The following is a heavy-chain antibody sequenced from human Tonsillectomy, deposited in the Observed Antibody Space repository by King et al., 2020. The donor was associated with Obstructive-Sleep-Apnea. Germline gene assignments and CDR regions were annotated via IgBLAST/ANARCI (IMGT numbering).Heavy chain of an antibody. V-gene: IGHV4-34*01. CDR2: INHSGST. CDR3: ARFPYGSGSYYGYYYYYGMDV. Sequence: VQLQQWGAGLLKPSETLSLTCAVYGGSFSGYYWSWIRQPPGKGREWIGEINHSGSTNSNPSLKIRVTISVDTSNNQFSLKLSSVTAADTAVYYCARFPYGSGSYYGYYYYYGMDVWGQGTTVTVSS. D-gene: IGHD3-10*01. J-gene: IGHJ6*02. CDR1: GGSFSGYY.